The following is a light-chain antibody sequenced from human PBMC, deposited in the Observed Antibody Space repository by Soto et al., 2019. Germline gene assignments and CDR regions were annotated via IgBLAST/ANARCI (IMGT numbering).Light chain of an antibody. CDR1: QSVSSK. CDR2: LAS. V-gene: IGKV3-15*01. J-gene: IGKJ2*01. CDR3: QQYNNWPHT. Sequence: EIVMTQSPATLSVSPGERATLSFRASQSVSSKLAWFQQKPGQAPMLLIYLASTRATDIPARFSGSGSGTEFTLTISSLQSKDFAVYYCQQYNNWPHTVGQGTKLEIK.